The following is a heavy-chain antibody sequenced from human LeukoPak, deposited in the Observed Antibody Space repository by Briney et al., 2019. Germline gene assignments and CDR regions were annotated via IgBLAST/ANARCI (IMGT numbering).Heavy chain of an antibody. CDR1: GGSFSGYY. CDR2: INHSGST. CDR3: ARGLMDTAMVLHSFDY. V-gene: IGHV4-34*01. Sequence: SETLSLTRAVYGGSFSGYYWSWIRQPPGKGLEWIGEINHSGSTNYNPSLKSRVIISVDTSKNQFSLKVSSVTAADTAVYYCARGLMDTAMVLHSFDYWGQGTLVTVSS. J-gene: IGHJ4*02. D-gene: IGHD5-18*01.